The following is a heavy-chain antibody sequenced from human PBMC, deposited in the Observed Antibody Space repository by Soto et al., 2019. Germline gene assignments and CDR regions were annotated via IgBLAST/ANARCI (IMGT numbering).Heavy chain of an antibody. CDR1: GFTFSDYA. Sequence: GGSLRLSCGASGFTFSDYAMNWVRQAPGKGLEWVSIITGSGDYKYYAESVKGRFSISRDNSKNTLSLQMNSLRADDTAVYYCAKAKGVAASGTSQRPFDYWGQGTLVTVSS. CDR2: ITGSGDYK. D-gene: IGHD6-19*01. V-gene: IGHV3-23*01. J-gene: IGHJ4*02. CDR3: AKAKGVAASGTSQRPFDY.